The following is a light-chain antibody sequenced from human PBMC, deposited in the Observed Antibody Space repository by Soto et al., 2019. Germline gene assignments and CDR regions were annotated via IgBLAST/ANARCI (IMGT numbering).Light chain of an antibody. J-gene: IGKJ2*01. Sequence: DIQMTQSPSTLSASVGDRVIITCRASQTVERRMAWYQQKPGKAPKLLIYDVSTLERGVPSRFSGSGSATEFTLTISGLQPDDFATYYCQQYKDYVYTFGQGTKVDIK. CDR3: QQYKDYVYT. CDR1: QTVERR. CDR2: DVS. V-gene: IGKV1-5*01.